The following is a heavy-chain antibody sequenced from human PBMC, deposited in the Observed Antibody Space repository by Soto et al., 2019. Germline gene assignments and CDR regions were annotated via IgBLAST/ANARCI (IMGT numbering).Heavy chain of an antibody. V-gene: IGHV3-23*01. CDR3: AKHTPQLVHDY. CDR2: ISGTVGST. CDR1: GFTFSSYA. Sequence: EVQLWESGGGLVQPGGSLRLSCAASGFTFSSYAISWVRQAPGKGLEWVSAISGTVGSTYYADSVKGRFTISRDNSKNTLHLQMTTLIAEDKAVYYCAKHTPQLVHDYWCQGNLVTVSS. J-gene: IGHJ4*02. D-gene: IGHD6-13*01.